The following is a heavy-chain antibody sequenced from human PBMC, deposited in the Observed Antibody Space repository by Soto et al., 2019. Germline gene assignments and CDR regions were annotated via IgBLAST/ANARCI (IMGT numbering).Heavy chain of an antibody. V-gene: IGHV6-1*01. CDR3: ASFFPYYVRSHSYLDD. J-gene: IGHJ4*02. CDR2: TYYRSRWYN. CDR1: GESVSGNSAA. D-gene: IGHD3-16*01. Sequence: SEKLSLTCAISGESVSGNSAAWNWIRQSPSRGLEWLGRTYYRSRWYNDYAVSVKSRITVTPDTSKNQFSLHLNSVTPEDTAVEYCASFFPYYVRSHSYLDDWGQGDTVTVSS.